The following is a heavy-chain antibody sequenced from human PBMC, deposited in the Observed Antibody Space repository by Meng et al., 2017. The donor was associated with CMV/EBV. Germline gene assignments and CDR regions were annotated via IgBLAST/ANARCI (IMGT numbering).Heavy chain of an antibody. Sequence: GESLKISCAASGFTFDDYGMGWVRQAPGKGLEWVSVIYSGGSTYYADSVKGRFTISRDNSKNTLYLQMNSLRAEDTAVYYCARDQNWFDPWGQGTLVTVSS. CDR2: IYSGGST. CDR1: GFTFDDYG. V-gene: IGHV3-66*02. CDR3: ARDQNWFDP. J-gene: IGHJ5*02.